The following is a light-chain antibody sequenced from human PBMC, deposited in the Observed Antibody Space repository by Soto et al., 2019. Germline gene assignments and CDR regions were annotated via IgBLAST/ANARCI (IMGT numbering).Light chain of an antibody. CDR3: QQYHSYPLT. CDR2: KAS. Sequence: DIQMTQSPSTLSASVGERVTITCRASQSISAWWAWYQQKPGKAPKLLIYKASNVESGAPSRFSSSGSGTEFALTISSLQPDDFATYYCQQYHSYPLTFGQGTRLEIK. J-gene: IGKJ5*01. CDR1: QSISAW. V-gene: IGKV1-5*03.